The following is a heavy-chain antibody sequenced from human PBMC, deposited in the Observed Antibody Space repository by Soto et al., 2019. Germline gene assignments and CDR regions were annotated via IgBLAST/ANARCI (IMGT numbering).Heavy chain of an antibody. CDR3: ARENNVLPGGYFDY. Sequence: QLQLQESGSGLVKPSQTLSLTCAVSGGSISSGGYSWSWIRQPPGKGLEWIGYIYHSGSTYYNPSLKSRVTISVGRSKNQFSRKLSSVTAADTAVYYCARENNVLPGGYFDYWGQGTLVTVSS. CDR2: IYHSGST. CDR1: GGSISSGGYS. J-gene: IGHJ4*02. V-gene: IGHV4-30-2*01. D-gene: IGHD3-10*01.